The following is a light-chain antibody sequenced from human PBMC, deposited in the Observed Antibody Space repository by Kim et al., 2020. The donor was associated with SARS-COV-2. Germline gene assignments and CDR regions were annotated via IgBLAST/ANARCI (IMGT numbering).Light chain of an antibody. V-gene: IGLV3-1*01. CDR3: QAWDSSVV. Sequence: SYELTQPPSVSVSPGQTASITCSGDKLGDKYACWYQQKPGQSPVLVIYQDSKRPSGIPERFSGSNPGNTATLTISGTQAMDEADYYCQAWDSSVVFGGGT. CDR2: QDS. J-gene: IGLJ2*01. CDR1: KLGDKY.